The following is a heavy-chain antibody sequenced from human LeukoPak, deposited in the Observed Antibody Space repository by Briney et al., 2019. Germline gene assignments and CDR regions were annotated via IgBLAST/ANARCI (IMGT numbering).Heavy chain of an antibody. Sequence: SETLSLTCAVYGGSFSGYYWSWIRQPPGKGLEWIGEINHSGSTNYNPSLKSRVAISVDTSKNQFSLKLSSVTAADTAVYYCARGWRYSSNRGAYFDYWGQGTLVTVSS. D-gene: IGHD6-13*01. CDR3: ARGWRYSSNRGAYFDY. J-gene: IGHJ4*02. V-gene: IGHV4-34*01. CDR1: GGSFSGYY. CDR2: INHSGST.